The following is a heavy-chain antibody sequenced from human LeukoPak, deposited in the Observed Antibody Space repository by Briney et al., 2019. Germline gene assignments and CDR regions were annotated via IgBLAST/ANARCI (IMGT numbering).Heavy chain of an antibody. Sequence: GGSLRLSCAASGFTFSSYAMSWVRQAPGKGLEWVSYISSSSSTIYYADSVKGRFTISRDNAKNSLYLQMNSLRAEDTAVYYCARAYYFFDYWGQGTLVTVSS. J-gene: IGHJ4*02. CDR3: ARAYYFFDY. CDR1: GFTFSSYA. V-gene: IGHV3-48*04. CDR2: ISSSSSTI.